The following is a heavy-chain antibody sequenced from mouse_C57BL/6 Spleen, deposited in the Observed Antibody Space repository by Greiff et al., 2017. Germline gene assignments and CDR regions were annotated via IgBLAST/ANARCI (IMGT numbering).Heavy chain of an antibody. CDR1: GYTFTSYG. V-gene: IGHV1-81*01. J-gene: IGHJ4*01. Sequence: QVQLKQSGAELARPGASVKLSCKASGYTFTSYGISWVKQRTGQGLEWIGEIYPRSGNTYYNEKFKGKATLTADKSSSTAYMELRSLTSEDSAVYFCARSEEDDYDPYAMDYWGQGTSVTVSS. CDR2: IYPRSGNT. D-gene: IGHD2-4*01. CDR3: ARSEEDDYDPYAMDY.